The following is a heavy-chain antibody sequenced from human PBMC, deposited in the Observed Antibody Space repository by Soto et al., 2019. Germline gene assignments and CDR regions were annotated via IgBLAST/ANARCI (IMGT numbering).Heavy chain of an antibody. Sequence: PGGSLRLSCAASGFTFSSYWMHWVRQAQGKGLVWVSRINGDGSSTTYADSVKGRFTISRDNAKNTLYLQMDSLRHEDTALYYCVKDKAARPLYLHTWGQGTLVTVSS. V-gene: IGHV3-74*01. D-gene: IGHD6-6*01. CDR2: INGDGSST. J-gene: IGHJ5*02. CDR3: VKDKAARPLYLHT. CDR1: GFTFSSYW.